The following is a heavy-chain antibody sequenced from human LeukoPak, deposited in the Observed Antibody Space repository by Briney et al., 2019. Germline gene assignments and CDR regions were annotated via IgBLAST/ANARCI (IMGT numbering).Heavy chain of an antibody. V-gene: IGHV1-46*01. CDR3: ARGDCSSTSCHPVY. CDR1: GYTFISYY. J-gene: IGHJ4*02. CDR2: INPSGGST. Sequence: ASVKVSCKASGYTFISYYMHWVRQAPGQGLEWMGIINPSGGSTIYAQKFQGRVTMTRDTSTSTVHMELSSLRSEDTAVYYCARGDCSSTSCHPVYWGQGTWSPSPQ. D-gene: IGHD2-2*01.